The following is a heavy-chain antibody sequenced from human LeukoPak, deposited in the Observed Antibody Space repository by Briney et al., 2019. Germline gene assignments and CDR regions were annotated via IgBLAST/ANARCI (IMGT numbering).Heavy chain of an antibody. CDR2: ISGSGGST. CDR3: AGNY. CDR1: GFNFGEFW. Sequence: GGSLRLSCAASGFNFGEFWMAWVRQAPGKGLEWVSAISGSGGSTYYADSVKGRFTISRDNAKNSLYLQMNSLRAEDTAVYYCAGNYWGQGTLVTVSS. V-gene: IGHV3-23*01. J-gene: IGHJ4*02.